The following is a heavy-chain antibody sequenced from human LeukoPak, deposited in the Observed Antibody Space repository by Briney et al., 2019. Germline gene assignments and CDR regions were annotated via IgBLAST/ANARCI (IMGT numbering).Heavy chain of an antibody. CDR3: ARDTASGFGELFDY. Sequence: SQTLSLTCAISGYSVSSNSAAWNWIRQSPSRGLESLGRTYYRSKWYNDYAVSVKGRITINPDTSKNQFSLQLNSVTPEDTAVYYCARDTASGFGELFDYWGQGTLVTVSS. V-gene: IGHV6-1*01. CDR2: TYYRSKWYN. D-gene: IGHD3-10*01. CDR1: GYSVSSNSAA. J-gene: IGHJ4*02.